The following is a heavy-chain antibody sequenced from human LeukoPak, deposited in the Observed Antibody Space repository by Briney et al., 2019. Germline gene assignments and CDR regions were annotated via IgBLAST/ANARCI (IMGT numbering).Heavy chain of an antibody. CDR3: LTIVETDIEAFDI. CDR2: IYSGGST. Sequence: GSLRLSCAASGFTVSSNYMSWVRQAPGKGLEWVSVIYSGGSTYYADSVKGRFTISGDNSKNTLYLQMNSLRAEDTAVYYCLTIVETDIEAFDIWGQGTKVTVSS. J-gene: IGHJ3*02. D-gene: IGHD2-21*01. CDR1: GFTVSSNY. V-gene: IGHV3-53*01.